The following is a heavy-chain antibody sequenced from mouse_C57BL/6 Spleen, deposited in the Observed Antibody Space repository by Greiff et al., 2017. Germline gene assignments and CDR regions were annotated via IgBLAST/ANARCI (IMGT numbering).Heavy chain of an antibody. CDR3: ARGELTGYYFDY. V-gene: IGHV1-69*01. CDR1: GYTFTSYW. Sequence: VQLQQSGAELVMPGASVKLSCKASGYTFTSYWMHWVKQRPGQGLEWIGEIDPSDSYTNYNQKFKGKSTLTVDKSSSTAYMQLSSLTSEDSAVYYCARGELTGYYFDYWGQGTTLTVSS. CDR2: IDPSDSYT. J-gene: IGHJ2*01. D-gene: IGHD4-1*01.